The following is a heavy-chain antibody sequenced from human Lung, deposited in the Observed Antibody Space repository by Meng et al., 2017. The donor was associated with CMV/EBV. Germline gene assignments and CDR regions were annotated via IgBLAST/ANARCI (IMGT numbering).Heavy chain of an antibody. Sequence: LRLXCTVSGGSISSGDYYWSWIRQSPGKGLEWIGYIYYSGSTYYNPSLKSRVTISLDTSKNQFSLKLSSVTAADTAVYYCARVGSDFWSGYWPWGQGTLVTVSS. CDR3: ARVGSDFWSGYWP. J-gene: IGHJ5*02. V-gene: IGHV4-30-4*08. CDR2: IYYSGST. D-gene: IGHD3-3*01. CDR1: GGSISSGDYY.